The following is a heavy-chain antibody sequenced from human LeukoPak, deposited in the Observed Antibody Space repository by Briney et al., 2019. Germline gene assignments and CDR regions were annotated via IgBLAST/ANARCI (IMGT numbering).Heavy chain of an antibody. CDR2: IYHSGST. J-gene: IGHJ5*02. V-gene: IGHV4-38-2*01. Sequence: SETLSLTCAVSGYSISSGYYWGWIRQPPGKGLEWIGSIYHSGSTYYNPSLKSRVTISVDTSKNQFSLKLSYVTAADTAVYYCASLPVGDWFDPWGQGTLVTVSS. CDR3: ASLPVGDWFDP. D-gene: IGHD2-8*02. CDR1: GYSISSGYY.